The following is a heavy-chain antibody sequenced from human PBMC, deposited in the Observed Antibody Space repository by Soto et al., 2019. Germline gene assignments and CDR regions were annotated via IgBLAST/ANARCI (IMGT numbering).Heavy chain of an antibody. J-gene: IGHJ5*02. CDR3: ARDGLTMITMVRGNWFDP. D-gene: IGHD3-10*01. Sequence: PSETLSLTCTVSGGSISSYYWSWIRQPAGKGLEWIGRIYTSGSTNYNPSLKSRVTMSVDTSKNQFSLKLSSVTAAGTAVYYCARDGLTMITMVRGNWFDPWGQGTLVTVSS. V-gene: IGHV4-4*07. CDR2: IYTSGST. CDR1: GGSISSYY.